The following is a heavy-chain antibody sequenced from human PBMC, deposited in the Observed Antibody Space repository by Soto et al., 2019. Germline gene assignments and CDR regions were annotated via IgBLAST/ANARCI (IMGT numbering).Heavy chain of an antibody. V-gene: IGHV1-69*02. D-gene: IGHD6-13*01. J-gene: IGHJ4*02. Sequence: QVQLVQSGAEVKKPRSSVKVSCKASGGTFSSYISWVRQAPGQGLEWMGRIIPILGIANYAQKFQGKVTITADKSTSTAYMELSSLRSEDTAVYYCANLATADTLDYWGQGTLVTVSS. CDR1: GGTFSSY. CDR2: IIPILGIA. CDR3: ANLATADTLDY.